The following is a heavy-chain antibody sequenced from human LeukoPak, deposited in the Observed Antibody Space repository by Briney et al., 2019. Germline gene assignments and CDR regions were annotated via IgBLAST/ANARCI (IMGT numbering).Heavy chain of an antibody. CDR2: INPNSGGT. Sequence: ASVKVSCKASGYTFTGYYMHWLRQAPGQGLEWMGWINPNSGGTNYAQKFQGRVTMTRDTSISTAYMELSRLRSDDTAVYYCASGGYCSGGSCYSDAFDIWGRGTMVTVSS. D-gene: IGHD2-15*01. CDR3: ASGGYCSGGSCYSDAFDI. CDR1: GYTFTGYY. J-gene: IGHJ3*02. V-gene: IGHV1-2*02.